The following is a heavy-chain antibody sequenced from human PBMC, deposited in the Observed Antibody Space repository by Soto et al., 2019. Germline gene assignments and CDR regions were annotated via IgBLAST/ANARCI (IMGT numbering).Heavy chain of an antibody. D-gene: IGHD3-22*01. CDR1: GYTFTSYG. CDR3: AREPADGAYDSIGYYYYSYGMDV. CDR2: ISAYHGNT. V-gene: IGHV1-18*04. J-gene: IGHJ6*02. Sequence: ASVKVSCKASGYTFTSYGISWVRQAPGQGLEWMGWISAYHGNTNYAQNFQGRVTMTTDTSTSTAYMEVSNLRSDDTAVYYCAREPADGAYDSIGYYYYSYGMDVWG.